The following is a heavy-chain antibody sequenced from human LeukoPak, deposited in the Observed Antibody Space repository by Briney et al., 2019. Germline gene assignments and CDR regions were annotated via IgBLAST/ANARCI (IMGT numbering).Heavy chain of an antibody. Sequence: PGGSLRLSCAASGFTFSNFGMHWVRQAPGKGLEWVAFIRYDGSNKYYADSVKGRFTISRDNSKNTLYLQMNSLRAEDTAVYYCAKDLAGPSRYGSSFDYWGQGTLVTVSS. CDR3: AKDLAGPSRYGSSFDY. V-gene: IGHV3-30*02. J-gene: IGHJ4*02. D-gene: IGHD6-13*01. CDR2: IRYDGSNK. CDR1: GFTFSNFG.